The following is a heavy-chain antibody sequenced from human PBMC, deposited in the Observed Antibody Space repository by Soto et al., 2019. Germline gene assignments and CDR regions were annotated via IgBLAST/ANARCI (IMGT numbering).Heavy chain of an antibody. J-gene: IGHJ6*02. CDR2: ISAYNGNT. V-gene: IGHV1-18*04. Sequence: QVQLVQSGAEVKKPGASVKVSCKASGYTFTSYGISWVRQAPGQGLEWMGWISAYNGNTNYAQKLQGRVTMTTDTSTSTAYMELRSLRSDDTAVYYCARDLVLVVPAEISGYYYYYGMDVWGQGTTVTVSS. CDR1: GYTFTSYG. CDR3: ARDLVLVVPAEISGYYYYYGMDV. D-gene: IGHD2-2*01.